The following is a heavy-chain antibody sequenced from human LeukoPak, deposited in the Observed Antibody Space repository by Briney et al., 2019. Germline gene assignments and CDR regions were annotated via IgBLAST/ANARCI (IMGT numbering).Heavy chain of an antibody. CDR1: GYTFTGYY. Sequence: ASVKVSCKASGYTFTGYYMHWVRRAPGQGLEWMGRINPNSGGTNYAQKFQGRVTITRDTSISTAYMELSRLRSDDTAVYYCASSICSGGSCYLYYWGQGTLVTVSS. J-gene: IGHJ4*02. D-gene: IGHD2-15*01. CDR3: ASSICSGGSCYLYY. CDR2: INPNSGGT. V-gene: IGHV1-2*06.